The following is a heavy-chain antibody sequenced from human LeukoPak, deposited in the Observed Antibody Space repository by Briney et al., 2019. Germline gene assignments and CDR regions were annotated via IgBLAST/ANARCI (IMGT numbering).Heavy chain of an antibody. D-gene: IGHD3-22*01. Sequence: SETLSLTCTVSGGSISSYYWSWTRQPAGKGLEWIGRIYTSGSTNYNPSLKSRVTMSVDTSKNQFSLKLSSVAAADTAVYYCARDHRINYDSSNQGFDYWGQGTLVTVSS. CDR1: GGSISSYY. J-gene: IGHJ4*02. V-gene: IGHV4-4*07. CDR3: ARDHRINYDSSNQGFDY. CDR2: IYTSGST.